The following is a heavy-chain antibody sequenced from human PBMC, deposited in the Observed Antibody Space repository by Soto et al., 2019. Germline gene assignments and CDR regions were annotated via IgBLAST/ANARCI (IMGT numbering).Heavy chain of an antibody. Sequence: ASVKVSCKASGYTFTSYDINWVRQATGQGLEWMGWMNPNSGNAGYAQKFQGRVTMTTNTSISTAYMELSSLRSEDTAVYYCARRPPYYYDSSAEFDYWGQGTLVTVSS. CDR2: MNPNSGNA. J-gene: IGHJ4*02. CDR1: GYTFTSYD. D-gene: IGHD3-22*01. CDR3: ARRPPYYYDSSAEFDY. V-gene: IGHV1-8*01.